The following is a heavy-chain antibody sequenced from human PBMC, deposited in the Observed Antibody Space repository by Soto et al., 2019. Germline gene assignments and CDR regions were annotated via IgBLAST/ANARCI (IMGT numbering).Heavy chain of an antibody. CDR1: RFNLNTYG. CDR2: ILYDGSKK. CDR3: VRDLALMADY. Sequence: GGSMRLACVASRFNLNTYGVYWVRQAPGKGLQWVAQILYDGSKKHYADSVRGRFTITRDNSKNTVYLQMDSLRVDDTAMYYCVRDLALMADYWGQGTLVTV. D-gene: IGHD3-16*01. V-gene: IGHV3-30*02. J-gene: IGHJ4*02.